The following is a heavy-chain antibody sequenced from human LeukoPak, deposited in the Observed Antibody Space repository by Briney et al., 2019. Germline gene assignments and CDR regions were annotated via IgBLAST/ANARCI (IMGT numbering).Heavy chain of an antibody. CDR2: MNPSSGYT. V-gene: IGHV1-8*01. D-gene: IGHD2-15*01. J-gene: IGHJ4*02. CDR1: GYTFTSYD. Sequence: ASVKVSCKASGYTFTSYDINWVRQATGQGLEWMGWMNPSSGYTGYAQKFQGRVTMTSNTSISTAYMELSSLRSEDTAVYYCARVRYCSGGSCYEGGWYYYFDYWGQGTLVTVSS. CDR3: ARVRYCSGGSCYEGGWYYYFDY.